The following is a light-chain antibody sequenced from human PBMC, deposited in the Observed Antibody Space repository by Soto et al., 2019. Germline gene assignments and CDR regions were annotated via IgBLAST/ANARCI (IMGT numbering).Light chain of an antibody. V-gene: IGLV2-14*01. CDR1: SSDVGSYNY. J-gene: IGLJ2*01. CDR3: SSYTSSNTLEVV. CDR2: EVS. Sequence: QSALTQPASVSGSPGQSITISCTGTSSDVGSYNYVSWYQQHPGKAPKLMIYEVSNRPSGVSNRFSGSKSGNTASLTISGLQAEDEADYYCSSYTSSNTLEVVFGGGTQLTVL.